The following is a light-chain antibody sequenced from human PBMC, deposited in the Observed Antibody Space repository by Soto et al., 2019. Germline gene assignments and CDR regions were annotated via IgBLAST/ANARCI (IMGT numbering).Light chain of an antibody. CDR2: GAS. V-gene: IGKV3-20*01. CDR3: QQYISSPPGFT. Sequence: EIVLTQSPGTLSLFPGERATLSCRASQSVSSTYFAWYRQKPGQPPSLLIYGASNRATGVPDRFSGSGSGPDFTLTISRLEPEDFAVYYFQQYISSPPGFTFGPGTTVEIK. J-gene: IGKJ3*01. CDR1: QSVSSTY.